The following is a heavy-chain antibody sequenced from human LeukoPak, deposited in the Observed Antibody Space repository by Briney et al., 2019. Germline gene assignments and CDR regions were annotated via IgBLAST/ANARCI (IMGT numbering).Heavy chain of an antibody. J-gene: IGHJ4*02. V-gene: IGHV3-7*01. Sequence: GGSLRLSCAASGFTFSSYWMSWVRQAPGKGLEWVANIKQDGSEKYYVDSVKGRFTISRDNAKNSLYLQMNSLSAEDTAVYYCARESWWNGVRYDYWGQGTLVTVSS. CDR2: IKQDGSEK. D-gene: IGHD2-8*02. CDR3: ARESWWNGVRYDY. CDR1: GFTFSSYW.